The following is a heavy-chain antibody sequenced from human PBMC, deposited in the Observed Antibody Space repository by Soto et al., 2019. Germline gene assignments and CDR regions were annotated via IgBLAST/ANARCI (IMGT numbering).Heavy chain of an antibody. CDR1: GGSFSGHY. CDR3: ARGFALTEGVDRGAPDKYYLDS. D-gene: IGHD2-21*01. J-gene: IGHJ4*02. CDR2: INHSGST. V-gene: IGHV4-34*01. Sequence: QAQLQQWGAGLLKPSETLSLTCAVYGGSFSGHYWSWIRQPPGKGLEWIGEINHSGSTNYNPSLKSRVTISVDTSKNQFSLKLTSVIAADTAVYYSARGFALTEGVDRGAPDKYYLDSWGRGTLVTVSS.